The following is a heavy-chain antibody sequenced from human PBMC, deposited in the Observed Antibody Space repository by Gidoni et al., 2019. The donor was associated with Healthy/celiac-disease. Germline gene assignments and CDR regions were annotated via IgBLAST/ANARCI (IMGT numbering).Heavy chain of an antibody. J-gene: IGHJ6*04. V-gene: IGHV3-11*01. Sequence: QVHLVASCGGLVTHVGSLRLSCAASGFPFSDYYMSWIRQAPGKGLEWVAYISRRGSNIYYADYVKGRFNISRDNAKNSLDLQMNSLRAEDTAVYYCASVSKVWGKGTTVTVSS. CDR3: ASVSKV. CDR1: GFPFSDYY. D-gene: IGHD2-8*01. CDR2: ISRRGSNI.